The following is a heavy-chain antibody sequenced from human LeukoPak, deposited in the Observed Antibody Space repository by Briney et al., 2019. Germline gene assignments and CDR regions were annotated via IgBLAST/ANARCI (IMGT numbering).Heavy chain of an antibody. Sequence: GGSLRLSCATSGFTFNNYAMSWVCQAPGKGLEWVPVISGSGGSTYYADSVKGRFTISRDNSKNTLYLQMNSLRAEETAVYYCAKDRGVIVPAGMATWGQGTLVTVSS. CDR2: ISGSGGST. V-gene: IGHV3-23*01. J-gene: IGHJ5*02. D-gene: IGHD2-2*01. CDR1: GFTFNNYA. CDR3: AKDRGVIVPAGMAT.